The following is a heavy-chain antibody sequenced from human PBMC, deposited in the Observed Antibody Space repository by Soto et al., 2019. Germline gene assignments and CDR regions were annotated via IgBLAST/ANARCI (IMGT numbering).Heavy chain of an antibody. D-gene: IGHD2-2*01. V-gene: IGHV3-23*01. CDR2: ISGSGVST. J-gene: IGHJ4*02. CDR3: AKDWYCSSTSCSSFDY. Sequence: EVQLLESGGGLVQPGGSLRLSCAASGFTFSTFAINWVRQAPGKGLDWVSTISGSGVSTYYADSVKGRFSVSRDRSKNTVYLHMDSLRAEDTAIYYCAKDWYCSSTSCSSFDYWGQGTLVTVSS. CDR1: GFTFSTFA.